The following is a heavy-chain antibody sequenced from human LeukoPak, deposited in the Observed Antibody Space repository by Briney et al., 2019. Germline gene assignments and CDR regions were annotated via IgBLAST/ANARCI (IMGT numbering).Heavy chain of an antibody. CDR2: INPNSGGT. Sequence: GASVKVSCKASGYTFTGYYMHWVRQAPEQGLEWMGWINPNSGGTNYAQKFQGWVTMTRDTSISTAYMELSRLRSDDTAVYYCARALLEGYYYYGMDVWGQGTTVTVSS. J-gene: IGHJ6*02. V-gene: IGHV1-2*04. CDR1: GYTFTGYY. CDR3: ARALLEGYYYYGMDV. D-gene: IGHD1-1*01.